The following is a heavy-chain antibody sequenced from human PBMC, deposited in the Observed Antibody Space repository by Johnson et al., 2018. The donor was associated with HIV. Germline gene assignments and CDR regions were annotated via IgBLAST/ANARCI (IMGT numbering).Heavy chain of an antibody. D-gene: IGHD1-26*01. V-gene: IGHV3-66*01. CDR3: ASNGGSIVGANLHAFDI. J-gene: IGHJ3*02. Sequence: VQLVESGGGLVQSGGSLRLSCGASGFSVSSNYMSWVRQAPGKGLEWVSVIYSGGSIYYSDSVKGRFTISRDNSKNTLYLQMNSLRAEDTAVYYCASNGGSIVGANLHAFDIWGQGTMVTVSS. CDR1: GFSVSSNY. CDR2: IYSGGSI.